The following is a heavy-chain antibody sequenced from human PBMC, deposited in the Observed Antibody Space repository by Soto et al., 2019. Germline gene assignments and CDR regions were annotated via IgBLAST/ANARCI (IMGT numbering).Heavy chain of an antibody. CDR3: ALWGFRDGNNSKYNYSGMDV. CDR1: GGTFNRYT. D-gene: IGHD1-1*01. V-gene: IGHV1-69*06. J-gene: IGHJ6*02. CDR2: IIPIFGTA. Sequence: VQLVQSGAEVKKPGSSVKLSCKASGGTFNRYTISWVRQAPGQGLEWMGGIIPIFGTANYAQKFQGRVAIIADKSTSAAYMELRSLRSEDTAVYYCALWGFRDGNNSKYNYSGMDVWGQGTTVTVSS.